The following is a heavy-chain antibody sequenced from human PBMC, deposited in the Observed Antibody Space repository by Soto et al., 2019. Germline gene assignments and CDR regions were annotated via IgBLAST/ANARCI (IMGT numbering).Heavy chain of an antibody. D-gene: IGHD3-3*01. J-gene: IGHJ4*02. Sequence: QVQLQQWGAGLLKPSETLSLTCAVYGGSFSGYYWSWIRQPPGKGLEWIGEINHSGSTNYNPSLKNRVPISVDTSKNQFSLKLSSVTAADTAVYYCARGRRYDFWSGYNTPNDYWGQGTLVTVSS. CDR3: ARGRRYDFWSGYNTPNDY. CDR2: INHSGST. CDR1: GGSFSGYY. V-gene: IGHV4-34*01.